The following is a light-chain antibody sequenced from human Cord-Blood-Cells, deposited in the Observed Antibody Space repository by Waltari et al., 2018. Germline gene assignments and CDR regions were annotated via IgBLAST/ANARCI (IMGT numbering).Light chain of an antibody. Sequence: DTQMPQSPSSLSASVGDRVTITCQASQDISNYLNWYQQKPGKAPKLLIYDASNLETGVPSRFSGSGSGTDFTFTISSLQPEDIATYYCQQYDNLPYTFGQGTKLEIK. J-gene: IGKJ2*01. CDR2: DAS. V-gene: IGKV1-33*01. CDR3: QQYDNLPYT. CDR1: QDISNY.